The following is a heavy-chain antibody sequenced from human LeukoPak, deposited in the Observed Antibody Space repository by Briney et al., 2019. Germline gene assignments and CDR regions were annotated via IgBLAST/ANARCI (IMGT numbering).Heavy chain of an antibody. CDR2: ISYDGSNK. V-gene: IGHV3-30*04. CDR1: GFTFSTYT. Sequence: GRSLRLSCAASGFTFSTYTMHWVRQAPGKGLEWVAVISYDGSNKYYADSVKGRFTMSRDNSRNTLYLQMNSLRAEDTAVYYCARDPKYSYGYGYFDYWGQGTLVTVSS. J-gene: IGHJ4*02. CDR3: ARDPKYSYGYGYFDY. D-gene: IGHD5-18*01.